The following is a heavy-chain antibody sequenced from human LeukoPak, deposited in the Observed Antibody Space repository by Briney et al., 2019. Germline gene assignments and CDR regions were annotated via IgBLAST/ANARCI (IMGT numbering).Heavy chain of an antibody. CDR2: TRNSDNNM. CDR3: ARRIAGDRSHAFDI. J-gene: IGHJ3*02. CDR1: GFTFSDYN. Sequence: GGSLRLSCAASGFTFSDYNMGWMRQAPGKGLEWVSYTRNSDNNMFYVASVKGRFTISRDHAKYSLYLQMNNLRAEDPDVLYCARRIAGDRSHAFDIWGKGKMVSVSS. V-gene: IGHV3-11*01. D-gene: IGHD6-13*01.